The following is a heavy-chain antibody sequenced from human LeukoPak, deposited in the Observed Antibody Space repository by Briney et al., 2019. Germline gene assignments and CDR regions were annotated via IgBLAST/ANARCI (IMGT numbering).Heavy chain of an antibody. J-gene: IGHJ6*03. CDR1: GFTFSSYA. V-gene: IGHV3-30*04. Sequence: GGSLRLSCAASGFTFSSYAMHWVRQPPGKGLEWVAIISYDESNKYYADSVKGRFTISRDNSKNTLYLQMNSLRAEDTAVYYCARDQCIRRSGGSCYYYYMDVWGKGTTVTVSS. CDR2: ISYDESNK. D-gene: IGHD2-15*01. CDR3: ARDQCIRRSGGSCYYYYMDV.